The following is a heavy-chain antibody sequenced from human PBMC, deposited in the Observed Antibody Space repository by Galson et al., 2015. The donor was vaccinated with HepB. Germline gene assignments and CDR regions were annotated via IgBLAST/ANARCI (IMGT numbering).Heavy chain of an antibody. CDR3: ARDLYSSGWYGGVDP. D-gene: IGHD6-19*01. CDR1: GYTFTSYA. Sequence: SVKVSCKASGYTFTSYAMHWVRQAPGQRLEWMGWINAGNGNTKYSQKFQGRVTITGDTSASTAYMELSSLRSEDTAVYYCARDLYSSGWYGGVDPWGQGTLVTVSS. V-gene: IGHV1-3*01. J-gene: IGHJ5*02. CDR2: INAGNGNT.